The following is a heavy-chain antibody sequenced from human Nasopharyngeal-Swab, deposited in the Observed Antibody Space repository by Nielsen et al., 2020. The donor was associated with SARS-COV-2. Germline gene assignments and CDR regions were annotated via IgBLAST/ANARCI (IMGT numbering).Heavy chain of an antibody. CDR3: ASQWTAAGTLDY. V-gene: IGHV3-9*01. Sequence: SLKISCAASGFTFDDYAMHWVRQAPGKGLEWVSGISWNSGSTGYADSVKGRFTISRDNAKNSLYLQMNSLRAEDTALYYCASQWTAAGTLDYWGQGTLVTVSS. CDR2: ISWNSGST. D-gene: IGHD6-13*01. J-gene: IGHJ4*02. CDR1: GFTFDDYA.